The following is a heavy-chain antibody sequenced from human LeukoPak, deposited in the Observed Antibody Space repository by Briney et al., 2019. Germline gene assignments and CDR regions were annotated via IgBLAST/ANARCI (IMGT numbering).Heavy chain of an antibody. J-gene: IGHJ5*02. V-gene: IGHV4-4*09. CDR2: IYTNGST. Sequence: PSETLSLTCTVSGGSISSYHWSRIRQVPGKGLQWIGSIYTNGSTNYNPSLKSRVTISIDSSKNQFSLKLTSVTAADTAVYYCARTVWTYDSARPLWFDPWGQGTLVTVSS. CDR3: ARTVWTYDSARPLWFDP. D-gene: IGHD1-1*01. CDR1: GGSISSYH.